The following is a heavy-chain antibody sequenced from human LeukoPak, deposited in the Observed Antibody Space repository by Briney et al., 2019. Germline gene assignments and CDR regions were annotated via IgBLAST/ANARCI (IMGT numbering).Heavy chain of an antibody. CDR3: TTGSKYIVGAR. Sequence: GGSLRLSCAASGFTFSNAWMSWVRQAPGKGLEWVGRIKSKTDGGTTDYAAPVKGRFTISRDDSKNTLYLQMNSLETEDTAVYYCTTGSKYIVGARWGQGTLVTVSS. CDR1: GFTFSNAW. V-gene: IGHV3-15*01. CDR2: IKSKTDGGTT. D-gene: IGHD1-26*01. J-gene: IGHJ4*02.